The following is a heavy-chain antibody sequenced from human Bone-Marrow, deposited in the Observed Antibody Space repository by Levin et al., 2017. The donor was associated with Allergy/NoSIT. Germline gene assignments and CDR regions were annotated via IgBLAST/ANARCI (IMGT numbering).Heavy chain of an antibody. D-gene: IGHD2-21*01. CDR1: GFSLTTLGEG. J-gene: IGHJ4*02. Sequence: QTLSLTCTFSGFSLTTLGEGVGWIRQPPGKALEWLAFIYSDDDKRYSPSLKSRLTITKDTSKNLVVLTLTNVDPGDTGTYFCAHQKPSSHISTGFTWLEYWGQGAPVTVSS. V-gene: IGHV2-5*02. CDR3: AHQKPSSHISTGFTWLEY. CDR2: IYSDDDK.